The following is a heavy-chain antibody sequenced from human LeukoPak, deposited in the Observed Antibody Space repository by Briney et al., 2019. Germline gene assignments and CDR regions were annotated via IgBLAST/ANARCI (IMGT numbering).Heavy chain of an antibody. CDR3: ARRGLDFWSGYYTDNWFDP. CDR1: GGSISSSSYY. D-gene: IGHD3-3*01. Sequence: SETLSLTCTVSGGSISSSSYYWGWIRQPPGKGLEWIGRIYTSGSTNYNPSLKSRVTISVDTSKNQFSLKLNSVTAADTAVYYCARRGLDFWSGYYTDNWFDPWGQGTLVTVSS. V-gene: IGHV4-39*01. J-gene: IGHJ5*02. CDR2: IYTSGST.